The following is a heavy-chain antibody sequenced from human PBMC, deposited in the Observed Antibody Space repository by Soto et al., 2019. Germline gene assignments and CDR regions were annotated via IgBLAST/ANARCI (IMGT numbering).Heavy chain of an antibody. V-gene: IGHV3-48*02. CDR1: GFRFSIYS. J-gene: IGHJ4*02. CDR3: ARSVEGHFDY. Sequence: EVQLVESGGNLVQPGGSLRLSCAASGFRFSIYSMNWVRQAPGKGLEWSAYITSDTKTIKYADSVKSRFTISRDNGKNSVYLQMNILRDEDTTVYYCARSVEGHFDYWGQGTVVTVSA. D-gene: IGHD6-19*01. CDR2: ITSDTKTI.